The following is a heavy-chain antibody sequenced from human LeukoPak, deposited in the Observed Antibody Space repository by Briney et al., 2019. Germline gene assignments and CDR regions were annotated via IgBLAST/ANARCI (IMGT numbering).Heavy chain of an antibody. CDR2: ISSSSSSYI. Sequence: GGSLRLSCAASGFTFSSYSMNWVRQAPGKGLEWVSSISSSSSSYIYYADSVKGRFTISRDNAKNSLYLQMNSLRAEDTAVYYCARGGPTVVTSPFDYWGQGTLVTVSS. V-gene: IGHV3-21*01. CDR1: GFTFSSYS. D-gene: IGHD4-23*01. CDR3: ARGGPTVVTSPFDY. J-gene: IGHJ4*02.